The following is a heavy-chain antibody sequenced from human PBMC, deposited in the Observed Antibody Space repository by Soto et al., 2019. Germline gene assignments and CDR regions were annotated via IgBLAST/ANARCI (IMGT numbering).Heavy chain of an antibody. Sequence: QVQLVQSGTEVKTPGASVKVSCHASGYTFTNYGINWVRQAPGQGLEWMAWISAYNGKTHHAPFVEDRVTMTTDTARMTAYMELTSLRSDDTAVYYCARGGWNYGPGPFDLWGQGKMVTVSS. CDR1: GYTFTNYG. J-gene: IGHJ3*01. CDR2: ISAYNGKT. D-gene: IGHD1-7*01. CDR3: ARGGWNYGPGPFDL. V-gene: IGHV1-18*04.